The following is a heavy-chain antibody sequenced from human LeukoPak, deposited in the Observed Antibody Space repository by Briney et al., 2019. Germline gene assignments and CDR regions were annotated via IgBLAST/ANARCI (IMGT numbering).Heavy chain of an antibody. V-gene: IGHV4-59*01. CDR3: ARDEARYSSWYTY. CDR1: GGSFSGYY. D-gene: IGHD6-13*01. J-gene: IGHJ4*02. Sequence: SETLSLTCAVYGGSFSGYYWSWIRQPPGKGLEWIGYIYYSGSTNYNPSLKSRVTISVDTSKNQFSLKLSSVTAADTAVYYCARDEARYSSWYTYWGQGTLVTVSS. CDR2: IYYSGST.